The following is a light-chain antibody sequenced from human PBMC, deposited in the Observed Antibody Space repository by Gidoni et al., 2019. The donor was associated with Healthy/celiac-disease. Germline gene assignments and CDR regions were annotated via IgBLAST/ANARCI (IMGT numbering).Light chain of an antibody. V-gene: IGLV2-14*01. CDR2: DVS. Sequence: QSALTQPASVSGSPGQSITISCTGTSSDVGGYNYVSWYQQHPGKVPKLMIYDVSKRPSGVSNRFSSSKSGNTASLTISGLQAEDEADYYCSSYTSSSTLVFGTGTKVTVL. CDR1: SSDVGGYNY. J-gene: IGLJ1*01. CDR3: SSYTSSSTLV.